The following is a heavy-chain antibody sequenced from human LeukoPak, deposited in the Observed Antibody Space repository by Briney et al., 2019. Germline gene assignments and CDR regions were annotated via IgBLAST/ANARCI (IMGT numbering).Heavy chain of an antibody. CDR2: ISYDGSNK. CDR1: GFTFSSYA. J-gene: IGHJ4*02. Sequence: PGGSLRLSCAASGFTFSSYAMHWVRQAPGKGLEWVAVISYDGSNKYYADSVKGRFTISRDNSKNTLYLQMNSLRAEDTAVYYCALPPGDYGGGVDYWGQGTLVTVSS. D-gene: IGHD4-23*01. V-gene: IGHV3-30-3*01. CDR3: ALPPGDYGGGVDY.